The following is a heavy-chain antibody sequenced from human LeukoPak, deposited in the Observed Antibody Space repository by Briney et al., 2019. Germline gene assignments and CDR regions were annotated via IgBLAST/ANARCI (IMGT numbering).Heavy chain of an antibody. D-gene: IGHD6-13*01. J-gene: IGHJ5*02. Sequence: ASVKVSCKASGYTFTSHYMHWVRQAPGQGLEWMGIINPSGGSTSYAQKFQGRVTMTRDTSTSTVYMELSSLRSEDTAVYYCARVGSSSWEQENWFDPWGQGTLVTVSS. V-gene: IGHV1-46*01. CDR3: ARVGSSSWEQENWFDP. CDR1: GYTFTSHY. CDR2: INPSGGST.